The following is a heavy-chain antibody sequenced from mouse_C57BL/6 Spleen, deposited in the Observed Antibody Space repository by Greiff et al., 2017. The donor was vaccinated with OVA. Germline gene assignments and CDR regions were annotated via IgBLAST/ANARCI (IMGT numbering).Heavy chain of an antibody. D-gene: IGHD1-1*01. CDR2: IDPENGDT. V-gene: IGHV14-4*01. J-gene: IGHJ4*01. CDR3: TTPGSSPYYAMDY. Sequence: VQLKESGAELVRPGASVKLSCTASGFNIKDDYMHWVKQRPEQGLEWIGWIDPENGDTEYASKFQGKATITADTSSNTAYLQLSSLTSEDTAVYYCTTPGSSPYYAMDYWGQGTSVTVSS. CDR1: GFNIKDDY.